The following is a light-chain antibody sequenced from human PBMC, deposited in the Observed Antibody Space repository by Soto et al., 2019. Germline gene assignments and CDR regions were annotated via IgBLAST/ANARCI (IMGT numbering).Light chain of an antibody. Sequence: EILMTQSPVTLSVSPGERVTLSCRASQSVGRDVAWYQQEPGQAPRLLIYGASARATGIPARFSGNGAGTEFALTITSLQSEDFGVYYCQQYNTWPRTFGQVTKVDIK. CDR2: GAS. V-gene: IGKV3-15*01. J-gene: IGKJ1*01. CDR1: QSVGRD. CDR3: QQYNTWPRT.